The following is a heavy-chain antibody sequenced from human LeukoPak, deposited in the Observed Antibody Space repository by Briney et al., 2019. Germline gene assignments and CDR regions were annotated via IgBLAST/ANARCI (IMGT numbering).Heavy chain of an antibody. CDR2: IYSGGST. Sequence: GGSLRLSCAASGFTFSSYAMSWVRQAPGKGLEWVSVIYSGGSTYYADSVKGRFTISRDNSKNTLYLQMNSLRAEDTAVYYCAVIIAAAADYWGQGTLVTVSS. D-gene: IGHD6-13*01. CDR1: GFTFSSYA. J-gene: IGHJ4*02. CDR3: AVIIAAAADY. V-gene: IGHV3-66*02.